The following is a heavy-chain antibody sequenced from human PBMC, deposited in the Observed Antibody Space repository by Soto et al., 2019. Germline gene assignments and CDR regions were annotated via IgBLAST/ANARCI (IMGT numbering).Heavy chain of an antibody. V-gene: IGHV4-59*12. CDR2: ISNSGST. CDR1: DASISGYH. CDR3: AREMGFCTSTSCHAGPLYYYMDV. J-gene: IGHJ6*03. Sequence: QVHLQESGPGLVKPSETLSLTCTVSDASISGYHWSWIRQPPGKGLEWIGNISNSGSTNYNPSLKSRVTITVDTSKNQFSLKLTSVTAADTAVYYCAREMGFCTSTSCHAGPLYYYMDVWGKGTTVTVSS. D-gene: IGHD2-2*01.